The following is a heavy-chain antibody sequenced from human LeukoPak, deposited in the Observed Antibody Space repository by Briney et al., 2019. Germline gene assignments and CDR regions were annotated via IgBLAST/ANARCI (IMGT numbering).Heavy chain of an antibody. V-gene: IGHV4-59*01. CDR3: AREGSSGLFDS. CDR2: IYYLGAT. Sequence: PSETLSLTCTVSGGSISSDYWSWLRQPPGKGLEWIGYIYYLGATNYNPSLESRVAISIDRSKTQFSLKVTSVTTADTAVYFCAREGSSGLFDSWGQGILVTVSS. CDR1: GGSISSDY. D-gene: IGHD6-25*01. J-gene: IGHJ4*02.